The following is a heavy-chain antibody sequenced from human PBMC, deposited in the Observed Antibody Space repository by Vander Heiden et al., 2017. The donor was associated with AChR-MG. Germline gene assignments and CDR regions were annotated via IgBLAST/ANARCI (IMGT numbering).Heavy chain of an antibody. D-gene: IGHD1-26*01. V-gene: IGHV3-30*02. CDR2: IRYDGSNK. Sequence: QVQLVESGGGVVQPGGSLRLSCAASGFTFSSYGMHWVRQAPGKGLEWVAFIRYDGSNKYYADSVKGRFTISRDNSKNTLYLQMNSLRAEDTAVYYCAKDGVVGATEDYWGQGTLVTVSS. CDR3: AKDGVVGATEDY. CDR1: GFTFSSYG. J-gene: IGHJ4*02.